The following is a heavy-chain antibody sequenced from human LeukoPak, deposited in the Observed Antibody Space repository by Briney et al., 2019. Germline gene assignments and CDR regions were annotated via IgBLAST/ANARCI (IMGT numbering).Heavy chain of an antibody. Sequence: GGSLRLSCAASGFTFNSNYMTWVRQAPGKGLEWVSVIYSVGSTYYADSVRGRFTISRDNSTNTLYLQMNSLRAEDTAIYYCARNPAYSSSLYSGQGTLVTVSS. CDR1: GFTFNSNY. CDR2: IYSVGST. V-gene: IGHV3-66*02. D-gene: IGHD6-19*01. J-gene: IGHJ4*02. CDR3: ARNPAYSSSLY.